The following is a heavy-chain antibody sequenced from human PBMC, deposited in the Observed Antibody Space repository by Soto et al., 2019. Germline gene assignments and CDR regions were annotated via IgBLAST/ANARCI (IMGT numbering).Heavy chain of an antibody. V-gene: IGHV1-24*01. J-gene: IGHJ6*02. D-gene: IGHD3-16*01. CDR1: GYTLTELS. CDR2: FDPEDGET. Sequence: ASVKVSCKVSGYTLTELSMHWVRQAPGKGLEWMGGFDPEDGETIYAQKFQGRVTMTEDTSTDTAYMELSSLRSEDTAVYYCATDTKTLFVWGSHTYHHYGMKFRAQGTTDPASS. CDR3: ATDTKTLFVWGSHTYHHYGMKF.